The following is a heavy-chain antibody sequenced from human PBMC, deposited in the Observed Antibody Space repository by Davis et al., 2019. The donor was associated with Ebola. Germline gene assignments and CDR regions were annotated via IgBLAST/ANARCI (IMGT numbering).Heavy chain of an antibody. CDR1: GFTFSTYT. D-gene: IGHD4-11*01. J-gene: IGHJ4*02. CDR3: SRDDYPV. Sequence: PSETLSLTCAASGFTFSTYTMTWVRQAPGKGLEWVSSISISSAFIYYADSVKGRFTVSRDNAKNSLSLQMNSLRAEDTAVYYCSRDDYPVWGQGTLVTVSS. CDR2: ISISSAFI. V-gene: IGHV3-21*03.